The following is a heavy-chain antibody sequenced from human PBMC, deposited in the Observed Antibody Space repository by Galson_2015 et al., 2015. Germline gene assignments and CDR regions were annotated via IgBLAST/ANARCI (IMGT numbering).Heavy chain of an antibody. J-gene: IGHJ3*02. CDR3: AIYTTRILIAAAGSDALDI. V-gene: IGHV1-18*04. CDR1: GYTFTSYG. CDR2: ISAYNGNT. Sequence: SVKVSCKASGYTFTSYGISWVRQAPRQGLEWMGWISAYNGNTNYAQKFQGRVTMTTDTSTSTAYMELRSLRSDDTAVYYCAIYTTRILIAAAGSDALDICGQGTMVTAAS. D-gene: IGHD6-13*01.